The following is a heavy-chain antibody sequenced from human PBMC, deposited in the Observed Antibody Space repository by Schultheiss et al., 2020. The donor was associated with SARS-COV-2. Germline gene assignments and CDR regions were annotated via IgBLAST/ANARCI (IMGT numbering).Heavy chain of an antibody. CDR3: ASLYYYDSSGYRDWFDP. D-gene: IGHD3-22*01. Sequence: GGSLRLSCAVSGFTFSDYAMNWVRRAPGKGLEWVSAISGSGGSTYYADSVKGRFTISRDNAKNSLYLQMNSLRAEDTAVYYCASLYYYDSSGYRDWFDPWGQGTLVTVSS. CDR2: ISGSGGST. J-gene: IGHJ5*02. CDR1: GFTFSDYA. V-gene: IGHV3-23*01.